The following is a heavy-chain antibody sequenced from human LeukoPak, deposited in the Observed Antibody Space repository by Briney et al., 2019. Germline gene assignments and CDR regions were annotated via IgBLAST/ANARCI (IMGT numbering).Heavy chain of an antibody. CDR3: ARHLYYYYGMDV. CDR1: GGSISSYY. J-gene: IGHJ6*02. V-gene: IGHV4-59*08. Sequence: NPSETLSLTCTVSGGSISSYYWSWIRQPPGKGLEWIGYIYYSGSTNYNPPLKSRVTISVDTSKNQFSLKLSSVTAADTAVYYCARHLYYYYGMDVWGQGTTVTVSS. CDR2: IYYSGST.